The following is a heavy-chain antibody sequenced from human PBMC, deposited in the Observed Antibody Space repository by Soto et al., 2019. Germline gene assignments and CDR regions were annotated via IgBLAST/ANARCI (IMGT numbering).Heavy chain of an antibody. J-gene: IGHJ6*02. CDR1: GGTFSSYA. Sequence: QVQLVQSGAEVKKPGSSVKVSCKASGGTFSSYATSWVRQAPGQGLEWMGGIIPIFGTANYAQKFQGRVTITADESTSTAYMELSSLRSEDTAVYYCARSGCSSTSCYTMYYYGMDVWGQGTTVTVSS. D-gene: IGHD2-2*02. CDR2: IIPIFGTA. V-gene: IGHV1-69*01. CDR3: ARSGCSSTSCYTMYYYGMDV.